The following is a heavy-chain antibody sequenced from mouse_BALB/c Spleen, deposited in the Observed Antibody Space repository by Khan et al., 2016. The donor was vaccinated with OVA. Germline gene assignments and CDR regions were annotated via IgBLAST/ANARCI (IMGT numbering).Heavy chain of an antibody. V-gene: IGHV9-3-1*01. D-gene: IGHD2-4*01. Sequence: QIQLVQSGPELKKPGETVKISCKASGYTFTNYGMNWVKQAPGKGLKWMGWINTYTGEPTYTDDFKGRFAFSLETSASTAYLQINNLKNEDTATYFCAREITTTFAYWGQGTLVTVSA. J-gene: IGHJ3*01. CDR1: GYTFTNYG. CDR2: INTYTGEP. CDR3: AREITTTFAY.